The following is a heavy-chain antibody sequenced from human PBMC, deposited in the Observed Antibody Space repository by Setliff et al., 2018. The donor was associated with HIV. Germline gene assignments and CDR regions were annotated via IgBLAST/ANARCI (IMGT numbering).Heavy chain of an antibody. CDR1: GGSISSGSYY. CDR2: IYTSGST. D-gene: IGHD3-9*01. CDR3: ARDFSTNYDILTGYPQAFDI. J-gene: IGHJ3*02. V-gene: IGHV4-61*09. Sequence: SETLSLTCTVSGGSISSGSYYWSWIRQPAGKGLEWIGHIYTSGSTNYNPSLKSRVTISVDTSKNQFSLKLNSVTAADTAVYYCARDFSTNYDILTGYPQAFDIWGQGTMVTVSS.